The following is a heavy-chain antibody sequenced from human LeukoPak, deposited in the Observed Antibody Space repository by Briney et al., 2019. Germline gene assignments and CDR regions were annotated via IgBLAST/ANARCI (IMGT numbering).Heavy chain of an antibody. V-gene: IGHV4-30-4*01. CDR2: IYYSGST. CDR1: GGSVSSGDYY. D-gene: IGHD6-19*01. CDR3: ARGGVVAGLNFDY. J-gene: IGHJ4*02. Sequence: SETLSLTCTVSGGSVSSGDYYWSWLRQPPGKGLEWIGYIYYSGSTYYNPSLKSRVTISVDTSKNQFSLKLSSVTAADTAVYYCARGGVVAGLNFDYWGQGTLVTVSS.